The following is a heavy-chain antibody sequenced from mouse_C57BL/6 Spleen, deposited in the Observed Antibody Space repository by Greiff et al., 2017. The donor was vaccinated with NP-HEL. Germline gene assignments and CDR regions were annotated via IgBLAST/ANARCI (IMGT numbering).Heavy chain of an antibody. CDR1: GFTFTDYY. J-gene: IGHJ2*01. CDR3: ARYATANFDY. V-gene: IGHV7-3*01. CDR2: IRNKANGYTT. Sequence: EVMLVESGGGLVQPGGSLSLSCAASGFTFTDYYMSWVRQPPGTALAWLGFIRNKANGYTTEYSASVKGRFTISRDNSQSILYLQMNALRAEDSATYYCARYATANFDYWGQGTTLTVSS.